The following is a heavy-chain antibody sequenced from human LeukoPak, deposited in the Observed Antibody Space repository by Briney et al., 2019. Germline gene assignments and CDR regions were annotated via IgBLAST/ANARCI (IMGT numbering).Heavy chain of an antibody. CDR3: VRDVSDENDSASRMHLDS. Sequence: GGSLRLSCAASGFTFSNYWMTWVRQAPGKGLEWVANIKKDGREKHYVDSVKGRFAISRDNARNSLILQMNSLRAEDTAVYYCVRDVSDENDSASRMHLDSWGQGTLVSVSS. CDR2: IKKDGREK. J-gene: IGHJ4*02. D-gene: IGHD2-15*01. V-gene: IGHV3-7*01. CDR1: GFTFSNYW.